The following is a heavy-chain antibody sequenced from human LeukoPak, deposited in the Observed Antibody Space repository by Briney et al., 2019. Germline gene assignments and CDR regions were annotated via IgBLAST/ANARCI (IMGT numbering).Heavy chain of an antibody. CDR2: ISYDGSNK. CDR1: GFTFSSYA. D-gene: IGHD5-18*01. J-gene: IGHJ4*02. CDR3: ARGADSYGFYYFDY. Sequence: GGSLRLSCAASGFTFSSYAMHWVRQAPGKGLEWVAVISYDGSNKYYADPVKGRFTISRDNSKNTLYLQMNSLRAEDTAVYYCARGADSYGFYYFDYWGQGTLVTVSS. V-gene: IGHV3-30*04.